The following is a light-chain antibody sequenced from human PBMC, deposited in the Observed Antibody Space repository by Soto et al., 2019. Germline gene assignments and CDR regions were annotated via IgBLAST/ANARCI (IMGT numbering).Light chain of an antibody. CDR1: SSDIGAYHY. CDR2: AVN. J-gene: IGLJ2*01. V-gene: IGLV2-14*01. CDR3: NSYTNSDTVV. Sequence: QSALTQAASVSGSPGQSITISCTGTSSDIGAYHYVSWYQQRPGKAPKLMIYAVNNRPSGISNRFSGPKSGNTASLTISGLQAEDEAVYYCNSYTNSDTVVFGGGTKLTVL.